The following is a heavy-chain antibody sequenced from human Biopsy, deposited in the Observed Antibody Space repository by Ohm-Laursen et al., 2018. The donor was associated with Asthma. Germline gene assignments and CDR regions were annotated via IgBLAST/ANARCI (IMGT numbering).Heavy chain of an antibody. V-gene: IGHV3-48*02. CDR1: GFTFSTYS. D-gene: IGHD1-7*01. Sequence: SLRLSCTASGFTFSTYSMNWVRQAPGKGLEWVSYISSSSGTIYYADSVKGRFTISRDNAKNSLYLQMNSLRDEDTAVYYCARPDPGTTPGMDVWGQGTTVTASS. CDR2: ISSSSGTI. J-gene: IGHJ6*02. CDR3: ARPDPGTTPGMDV.